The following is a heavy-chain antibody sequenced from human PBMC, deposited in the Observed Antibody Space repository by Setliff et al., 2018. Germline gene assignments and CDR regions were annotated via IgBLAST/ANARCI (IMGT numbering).Heavy chain of an antibody. V-gene: IGHV3-21*01. J-gene: IGHJ4*02. CDR3: ARGPLVGTTEYYLDY. D-gene: IGHD1-26*01. CDR2: ITSSSTYI. Sequence: PGGSLRLSCATSGFTFSIYSMNWVRQAPGKGLEWVSSITSSSTYISYADSLRGRFTISXXXAKNSLYXXMXSLXAEDTAVYYCARGPLVGTTEYYLDYWGQGTLVTVSS. CDR1: GFTFSIYS.